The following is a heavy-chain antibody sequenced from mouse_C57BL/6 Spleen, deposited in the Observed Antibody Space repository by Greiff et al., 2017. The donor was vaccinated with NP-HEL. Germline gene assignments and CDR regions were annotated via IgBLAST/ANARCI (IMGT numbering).Heavy chain of an antibody. CDR1: GFTFSSYA. D-gene: IGHD2-2*01. J-gene: IGHJ1*03. CDR2: ISDGGSYT. CDR3: ARGGYDWYFDV. V-gene: IGHV5-4*01. Sequence: EVQRVESGGGLVKPGGSLKLSCAASGFTFSSYAMSWVRQTPEKRLEWVATISDGGSYTYYPDNVKGRFTISRDNAKNNLYLQMSHLKSEDTAMYYCARGGYDWYFDVWGTGTTVTVSS.